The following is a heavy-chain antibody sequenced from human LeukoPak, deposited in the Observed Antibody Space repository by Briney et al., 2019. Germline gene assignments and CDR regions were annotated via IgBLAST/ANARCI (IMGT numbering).Heavy chain of an antibody. CDR1: GFTFSNYW. V-gene: IGHV3-7*04. J-gene: IGHJ2*01. D-gene: IGHD1-26*01. CDR3: ARCGRSDWYFDL. CDR2: IKQDGYEK. Sequence: PGGSLRLSCAVSGFTFSNYWMSWVRQAPGQGLEWVANIKQDGYEKYYVDSVRGRFTISRDNAKNSLFLQMNILRAEDTAVYYCARCGRSDWYFDLWGRGTLVTVSS.